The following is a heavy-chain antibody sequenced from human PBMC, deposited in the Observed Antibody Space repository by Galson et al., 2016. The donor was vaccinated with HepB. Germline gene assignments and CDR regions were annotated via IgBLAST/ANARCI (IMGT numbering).Heavy chain of an antibody. D-gene: IGHD3-9*01. Sequence: SLRLSCAASGFSFSDHYMEWVRQAAGKGLEWVGRSRNKAKSYRHSYAASMKGRFIISRDDLRNSLYLHMTSLKTEDTDVYYCASSYFDNSYFDPFDYWGQGTLVTVSS. CDR2: SRNKAKSYRH. V-gene: IGHV3-72*01. J-gene: IGHJ4*02. CDR3: ASSYFDNSYFDPFDY. CDR1: GFSFSDHY.